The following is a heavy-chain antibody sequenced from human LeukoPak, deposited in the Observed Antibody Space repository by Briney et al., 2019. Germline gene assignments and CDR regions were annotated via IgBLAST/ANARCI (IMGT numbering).Heavy chain of an antibody. CDR1: GFTFSSYA. Sequence: GGSLRLSCAASGFTFSSYAMHWVRQAPGKGPEWVAVISYDGSNKYYADSVKGRFTISRDNSKNTLYLQMNSLRAEDTAVYYCAREDSSGWYYFDYWGQGTLVTVSS. J-gene: IGHJ4*02. CDR3: AREDSSGWYYFDY. V-gene: IGHV3-30-3*01. D-gene: IGHD6-19*01. CDR2: ISYDGSNK.